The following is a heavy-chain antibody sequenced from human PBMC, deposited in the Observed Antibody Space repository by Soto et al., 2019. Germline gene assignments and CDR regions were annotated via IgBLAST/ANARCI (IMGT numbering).Heavy chain of an antibody. CDR1: GGSLNSFY. J-gene: IGHJ4*02. CDR3: ARGMGQYGYYSDY. V-gene: IGHV4-59*01. CDR2: IFQTGST. Sequence: PSETLSLTCTVSGGSLNSFYWSWIRQSPGKGLEWMGYIFQTGSTNYNPSFRGRVFFSVDTQKRQLSLRLTSVTAADTAVYYCARGMGQYGYYSDYWGQGTRVTVSS. D-gene: IGHD5-18*01.